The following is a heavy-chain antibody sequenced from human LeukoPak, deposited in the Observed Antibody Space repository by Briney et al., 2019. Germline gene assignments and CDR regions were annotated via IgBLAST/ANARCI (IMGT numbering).Heavy chain of an antibody. CDR3: ARSRGAGPGAYFDY. D-gene: IGHD6-19*01. Sequence: PGGSLRLSCTASGFTFKSYWMHWVRQAPGKGLEWVSYISNSGSYTNYADSVKGRFTISRDNAKNSLFLQMNSLRAEDTAVYYCARSRGAGPGAYFDYWGQGTLVTVSS. CDR1: GFTFKSYW. V-gene: IGHV3-11*03. J-gene: IGHJ4*02. CDR2: ISNSGSYT.